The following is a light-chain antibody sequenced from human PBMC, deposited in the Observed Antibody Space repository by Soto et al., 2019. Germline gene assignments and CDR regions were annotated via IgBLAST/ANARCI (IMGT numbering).Light chain of an antibody. Sequence: DIQMTQSPSTRSASVGDGVTITCRASQNISVWLAWYQQRPGKAPKFLMYDASSLETGVPSRFSGSGSGTEFTLTIRSLQPDDSATYYCQQYDSSSPTFGQGTKLEIK. J-gene: IGKJ2*01. V-gene: IGKV1-5*01. CDR2: DAS. CDR3: QQYDSSSPT. CDR1: QNISVW.